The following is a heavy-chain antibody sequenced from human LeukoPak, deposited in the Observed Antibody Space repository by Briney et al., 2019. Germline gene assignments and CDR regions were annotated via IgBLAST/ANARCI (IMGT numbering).Heavy chain of an antibody. J-gene: IGHJ5*02. CDR1: GGSISSYY. CDR3: ARVSSSWYSGNWFDP. V-gene: IGHV4-59*01. Sequence: SETLSLTCTVSGGSISSYYWSWIRQPPGKGLEWIGYIYYSGSTNYNPSLKSRVTISVDTSKNQFSLKLSSVTAADTAVYYCARVSSSWYSGNWFDPRGQGTLVTVSS. CDR2: IYYSGST. D-gene: IGHD6-13*01.